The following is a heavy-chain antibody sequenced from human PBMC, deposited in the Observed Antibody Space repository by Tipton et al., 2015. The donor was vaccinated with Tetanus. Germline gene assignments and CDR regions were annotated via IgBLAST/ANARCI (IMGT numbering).Heavy chain of an antibody. J-gene: IGHJ4*02. Sequence: LRLSCAASGFSFSNYGMHWVRQAPGKGLEWVGIMFYDGSAKYYADSVKGRFTISRDNSKNTLYLQMNSLRAEDTAMYYCARDFDYKADYWGQGTLVTVSS. CDR3: ARDFDYKADY. CDR2: MFYDGSAK. V-gene: IGHV3-33*01. CDR1: GFSFSNYG. D-gene: IGHD4-11*01.